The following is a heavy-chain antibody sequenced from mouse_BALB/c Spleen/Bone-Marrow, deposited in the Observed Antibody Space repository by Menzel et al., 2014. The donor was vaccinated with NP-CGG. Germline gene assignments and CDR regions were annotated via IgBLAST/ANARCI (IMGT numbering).Heavy chain of an antibody. Sequence: VQLQQSGAELMKPGASVKISCKATGYTFSNYWIEWIKQRPGHGLEWIGEILPGSGRTNYNEKFKGKATFTADTSSNTAYMQLSSLTSEDSAVYYCARPVIRDYYAMDYWGQGTSVTVSS. CDR2: ILPGSGRT. J-gene: IGHJ4*01. CDR3: ARPVIRDYYAMDY. V-gene: IGHV1-9*01. CDR1: GYTFSNYW. D-gene: IGHD2-4*01.